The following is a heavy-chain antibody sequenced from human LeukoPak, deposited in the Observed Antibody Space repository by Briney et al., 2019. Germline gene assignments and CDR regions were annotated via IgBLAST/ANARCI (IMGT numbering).Heavy chain of an antibody. J-gene: IGHJ4*02. Sequence: GGSLRLSCAASGFTFSSYAMRWVRQAPGKGLQWVSAISGSGGSTYYADSVKGRFTISRDNSKNTLYLQMNSLRAEDTAVYYCARRNIAAAALDYWGQGTLVTVSS. CDR2: ISGSGGST. V-gene: IGHV3-23*01. CDR1: GFTFSSYA. D-gene: IGHD6-13*01. CDR3: ARRNIAAAALDY.